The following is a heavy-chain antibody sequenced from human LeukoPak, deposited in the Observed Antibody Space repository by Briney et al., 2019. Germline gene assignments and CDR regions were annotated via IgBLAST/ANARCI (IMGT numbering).Heavy chain of an antibody. Sequence: PSETLSLTCTVSGGSISSYYWSWIRQPPGKGLEWIGYIYYSGSTNYNPSLKSRVTISVDTSKNQFSLKLSSVTAADTAVYYCARYYSSSWDWFDPWGQGNLVTVSS. CDR2: IYYSGST. D-gene: IGHD6-13*01. CDR3: ARYYSSSWDWFDP. V-gene: IGHV4-59*08. J-gene: IGHJ5*02. CDR1: GGSISSYY.